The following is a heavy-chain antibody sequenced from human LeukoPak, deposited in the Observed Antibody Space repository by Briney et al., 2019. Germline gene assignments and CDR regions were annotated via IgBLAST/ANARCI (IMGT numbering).Heavy chain of an antibody. CDR3: VRQNANYYYYMDV. Sequence: PSQTLSLICTVFGDSIGSSRSYWGWIRQPPGKGLEWIASFYYSGTTFHNPSLESRVTMSVDMSKNQFSLRLTSVTAADTAVYYCVRQNANYYYYMDVWGKGITVTVSS. CDR2: FYYSGTT. CDR1: GDSIGSSRSY. J-gene: IGHJ6*03. D-gene: IGHD1-1*01. V-gene: IGHV4-39*01.